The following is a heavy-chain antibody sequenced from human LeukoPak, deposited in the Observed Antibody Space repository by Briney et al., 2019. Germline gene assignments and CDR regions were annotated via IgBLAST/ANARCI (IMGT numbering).Heavy chain of an antibody. Sequence: KNGESLKISCKGSGYSFTNYWIGWVRQMPGKSLEWMGIIYPGDSDTRYSPSFQGQVTISADKSISTAYLQWSSLTASDTAMYYCARHNGAVVAATYCDYWGQGTLVTVSS. CDR2: IYPGDSDT. D-gene: IGHD2-15*01. V-gene: IGHV5-51*01. CDR1: GYSFTNYW. CDR3: ARHNGAVVAATYCDY. J-gene: IGHJ4*02.